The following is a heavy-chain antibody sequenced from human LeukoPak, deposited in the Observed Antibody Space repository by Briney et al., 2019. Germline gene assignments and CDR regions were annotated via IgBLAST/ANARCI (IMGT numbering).Heavy chain of an antibody. Sequence: GGSLRLSCAASGFTFSRDWMHWVRQAPGKGLEWVSFISSSSSTIYYADSVKGRFTISRDNAKNSLYLRMNSLRAEDTAVYYCARDRGGSYSAIDYWGQGTLVTVSS. D-gene: IGHD1-26*01. V-gene: IGHV3-48*04. CDR3: ARDRGGSYSAIDY. CDR1: GFTFSRDW. J-gene: IGHJ4*02. CDR2: ISSSSSTI.